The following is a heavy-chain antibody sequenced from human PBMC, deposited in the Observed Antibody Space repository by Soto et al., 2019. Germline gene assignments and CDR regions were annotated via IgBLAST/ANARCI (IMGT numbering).Heavy chain of an antibody. J-gene: IGHJ4*02. CDR3: GRGLYGDYALDG. D-gene: IGHD4-17*01. Sequence: PGGSLRLSCAASGFTFSDHFIHWVRQAPGKGLEWVGRIRNKAHSYTTTYAASVKDRFTISRDDSKKSVYLQMNSLKSEDTAVYYCGRGLYGDYALDGWGQGTLVTVS. CDR2: IRNKAHSYTT. V-gene: IGHV3-72*01. CDR1: GFTFSDHF.